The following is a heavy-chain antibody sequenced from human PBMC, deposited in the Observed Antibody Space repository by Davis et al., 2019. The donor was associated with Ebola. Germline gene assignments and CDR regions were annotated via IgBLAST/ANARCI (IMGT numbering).Heavy chain of an antibody. CDR1: GYTLVSYY. Sequence: ASVKVSCKASGYTLVSYYAHWVRQAPGQGLEWMGIINPSGGTTTYAQKFQGRVAMTRDTSTNTLYMELSSLTSGDTAVYYCVRDLRGWGDFDYWGQGTLVTVSS. CDR2: INPSGGTT. J-gene: IGHJ4*02. V-gene: IGHV1-46*01. D-gene: IGHD3-10*01. CDR3: VRDLRGWGDFDY.